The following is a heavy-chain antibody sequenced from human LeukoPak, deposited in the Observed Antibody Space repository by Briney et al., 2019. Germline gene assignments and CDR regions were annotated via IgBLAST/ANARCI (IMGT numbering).Heavy chain of an antibody. V-gene: IGHV3-9*03. D-gene: IGHD3-3*01. CDR3: AKDINDFWSGPVFQH. J-gene: IGHJ1*01. CDR1: GFTFDDYA. CDR2: ISWNSGSI. Sequence: GGSLRLSCAASGFTFDDYAMHWVRQAPGKGLEWVSGISWNSGSIGYADSVKGRFTISRDSAKNSLYLQMNSLRAEDMALYYCAKDINDFWSGPVFQHWGQGTLVTVSS.